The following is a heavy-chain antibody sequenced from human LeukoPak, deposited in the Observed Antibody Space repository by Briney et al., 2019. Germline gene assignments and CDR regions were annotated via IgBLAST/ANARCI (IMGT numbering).Heavy chain of an antibody. Sequence: GGSLRLSCATSGFTFSAYWMHWVRQAPGKGLVWVSRVSGDGETTVYADSVKGRFTISRDNARNTLYLQMSSLRVDDTAVYYCTRDLSPAHFWGQGTLVTVSS. CDR1: GFTFSAYW. J-gene: IGHJ4*02. V-gene: IGHV3-74*01. CDR3: TRDLSPAHF. CDR2: VSGDGETT. D-gene: IGHD2/OR15-2a*01.